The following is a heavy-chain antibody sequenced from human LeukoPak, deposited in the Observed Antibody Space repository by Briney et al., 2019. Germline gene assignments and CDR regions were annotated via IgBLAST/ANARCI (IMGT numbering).Heavy chain of an antibody. J-gene: IGHJ2*01. Sequence: GRSLRLSCAASGFTFSSYAMHWVRQAPGKGLEWVAVISYDGSNKYYADSVKGRFTISRDNSKNTLYLQMNSLRAEDTAVYYCARDRPFGSGRAGDFDLWGRGTLVTVSS. CDR1: GFTFSSYA. CDR3: ARDRPFGSGRAGDFDL. D-gene: IGHD3-10*01. CDR2: ISYDGSNK. V-gene: IGHV3-30-3*01.